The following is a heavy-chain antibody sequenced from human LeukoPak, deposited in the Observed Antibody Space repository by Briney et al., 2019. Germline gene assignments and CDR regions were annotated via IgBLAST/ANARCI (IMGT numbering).Heavy chain of an antibody. J-gene: IGHJ6*03. CDR3: ARPLVRGVNSYYFYMDV. CDR2: IYYSGST. V-gene: IGHV4-59*01. D-gene: IGHD3-10*01. CDR1: SGSISTYY. Sequence: SETLSLTCTVSSGSISTYYWSWIRQPPGKGLEWIGYIYYSGSTKYNPSLKRRVTLSIDTSKNQFSLRLSSVTAADTAVYYCARPLVRGVNSYYFYMDVWGKGATVTISS.